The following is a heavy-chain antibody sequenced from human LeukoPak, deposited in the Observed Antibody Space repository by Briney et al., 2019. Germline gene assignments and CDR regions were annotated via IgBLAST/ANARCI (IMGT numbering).Heavy chain of an antibody. V-gene: IGHV3-48*01. CDR2: ISRSSSII. CDR3: ARAKRNAFDI. J-gene: IGHJ3*02. CDR1: GFTFSSYG. Sequence: GGSLRLSCAASGFTFSSYGMSWVRQAPGKGLEWVSYISRSSSIIYYADSVKGRFTISRDNAKNSLYLQMNSLRAEDTAVYYCARAKRNAFDIWGQGTMVTVSS.